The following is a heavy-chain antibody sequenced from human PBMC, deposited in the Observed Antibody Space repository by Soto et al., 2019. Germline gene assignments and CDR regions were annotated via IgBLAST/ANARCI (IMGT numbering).Heavy chain of an antibody. CDR2: IKSKTDGGTT. J-gene: IGHJ6*02. D-gene: IGHD3-22*01. CDR1: GFTFSNAW. Sequence: EVQLVESGGGLVKPGGSLRLSCAASGFTFSNAWMSWVRQAPGKGLEWVGRIKSKTDGGTTDYAAPVKGRFTISSDDSKNTLYLQMNSLKTEDTAVYYCTTDSGGYSYYYGMDVWGQGTTVTVSS. CDR3: TTDSGGYSYYYGMDV. V-gene: IGHV3-15*01.